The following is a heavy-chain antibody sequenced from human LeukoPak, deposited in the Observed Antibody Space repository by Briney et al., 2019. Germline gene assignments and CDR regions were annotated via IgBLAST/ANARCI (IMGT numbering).Heavy chain of an antibody. Sequence: SGTLSLTCAVSGGSISSSNWWSWVRQPPGKGLEWIGEIYHSGSTNYNPSLKSRVTISVDKSKNQFSLRLSSVTAADTAVYYCARLNYDILTGYYTPIYFDYWGQGTLVTVSS. CDR1: GGSISSSNW. D-gene: IGHD3-9*01. J-gene: IGHJ4*02. V-gene: IGHV4-4*02. CDR2: IYHSGST. CDR3: ARLNYDILTGYYTPIYFDY.